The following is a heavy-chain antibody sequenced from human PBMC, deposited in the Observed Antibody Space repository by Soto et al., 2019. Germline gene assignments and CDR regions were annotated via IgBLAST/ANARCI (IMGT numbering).Heavy chain of an antibody. CDR2: INPYSCGA. CDR1: GYSFSVSF. V-gene: IGHV1-2*02. J-gene: IGHJ5*02. CDR3: ARVIRGAYYNSPLDT. D-gene: IGHD3-10*01. Sequence: AEVSSKSSGYSFSVSFMPWVLQAHGQGLEWMGWINPYSCGADYAQSFQGRVTMTRDTSISTVYMELSRLRFDDTAVYYCARVIRGAYYNSPLDTWGQGTVVTVSS.